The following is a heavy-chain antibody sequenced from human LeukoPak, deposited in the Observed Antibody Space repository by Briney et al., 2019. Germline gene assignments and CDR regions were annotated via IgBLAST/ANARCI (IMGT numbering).Heavy chain of an antibody. J-gene: IGHJ6*02. V-gene: IGHV1-18*01. CDR1: GYTFTSYG. D-gene: IGHD5-12*01. Sequence: ASVKVSCKASGYTFTSYGISWVRQAPGQGLEWMGWISAYNGNTNYAQKLQGRVTMTTDTSTSTAYMELRSLRSDDTAVYYCARDEYIVATGWALGYYGMDVWGQGTTVTVSS. CDR2: ISAYNGNT. CDR3: ARDEYIVATGWALGYYGMDV.